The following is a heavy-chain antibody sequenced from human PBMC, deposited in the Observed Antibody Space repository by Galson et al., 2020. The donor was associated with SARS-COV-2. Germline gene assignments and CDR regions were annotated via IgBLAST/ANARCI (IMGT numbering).Heavy chain of an antibody. CDR3: VRGAEERRIIVVVPYYYTYMDV. V-gene: IGHV4-34*01. Sequence: SETLSLTCAVYGGSFKNYYWTWLRQSPGTGLQWIGEINHSGSTNYDPSLQGRVAMSVDTSKNQFSLRLSSVTAADTAVYYCVRGAEERRIIVVVPYYYTYMDVWGGGTAVTVSS. CDR1: GGSFKNYY. CDR2: INHSGST. J-gene: IGHJ6*03. D-gene: IGHD2-2*01.